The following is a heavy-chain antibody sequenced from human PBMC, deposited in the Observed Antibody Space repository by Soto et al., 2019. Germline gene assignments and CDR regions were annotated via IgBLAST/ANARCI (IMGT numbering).Heavy chain of an antibody. Sequence: QVQLVESGGGVVQPGRSLRLSCEASGFTFRSHGMHWVRQDPGKGLEWLAVIWYDGSENYYADSVKGRFTISRDNSKNTLYLQMNSLTVEDTAVYYCARWSDNKVVDPWGQGTVVTVS. V-gene: IGHV3-33*01. CDR3: ARWSDNKVVDP. CDR1: GFTFRSHG. CDR2: IWYDGSEN. D-gene: IGHD1-1*01. J-gene: IGHJ5*02.